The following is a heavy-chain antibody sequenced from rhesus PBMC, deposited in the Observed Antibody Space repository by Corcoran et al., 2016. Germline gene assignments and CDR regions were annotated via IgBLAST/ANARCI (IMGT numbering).Heavy chain of an antibody. CDR2: IYGSGSST. CDR3: ASQGDYYDGYGLDS. Sequence: QLQLQESGPGLVKPSETLSVTCAVSGGSISSSYWSWIRQAPGKGLEWIGYIYGSGSSTNYNPSLKSRVTISKDTSKNQFSLKLSSVTAADTAVYYCASQGDYYDGYGLDSWGQGVVVTVSS. J-gene: IGHJ6*01. CDR1: GGSISSSY. D-gene: IGHD3-34*01. V-gene: IGHV4-169*01.